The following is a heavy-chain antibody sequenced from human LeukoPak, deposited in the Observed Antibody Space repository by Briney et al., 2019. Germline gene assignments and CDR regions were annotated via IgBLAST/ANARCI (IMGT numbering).Heavy chain of an antibody. CDR3: TRDPPNDQSYDV. Sequence: SQTLSLTCAIFGDSVSNNGAAWNWIRQTPSRGFEWLGRTYYRSKWFYDYAVSVRSRIIISPDTFQNQFSLQVSSMTPDDTAVYYCTRDPPNDQSYDVWSQGTLVTVSS. J-gene: IGHJ4*02. V-gene: IGHV6-1*01. CDR1: GDSVSNNGAA. CDR2: TYYRSKWFY. D-gene: IGHD1-1*01.